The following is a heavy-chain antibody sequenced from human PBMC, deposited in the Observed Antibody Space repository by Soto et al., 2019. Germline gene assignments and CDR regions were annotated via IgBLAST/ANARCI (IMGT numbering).Heavy chain of an antibody. Sequence: SETLSLTCTVSGGSISSYYWSWIRQPPGKGLEWIGYIYYSGSTNYNPSLKSRVTISVDTSKNQFSLNLDSVTAADTAVYFCARAFAYFDSWGQATLVTVSS. CDR1: GGSISSYY. J-gene: IGHJ4*02. V-gene: IGHV4-59*01. CDR3: ARAFAYFDS. D-gene: IGHD3-3*01. CDR2: IYYSGST.